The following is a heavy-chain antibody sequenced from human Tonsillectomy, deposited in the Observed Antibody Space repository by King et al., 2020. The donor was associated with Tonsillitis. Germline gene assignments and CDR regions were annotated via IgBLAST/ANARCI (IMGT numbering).Heavy chain of an antibody. CDR2: IDPSDSYT. CDR3: ARHEGTENYEY. D-gene: IGHD1-1*01. Sequence: EVQLVESGAEVKKSGESLRISCKGSGYSFTSHWITWVRQMPGKGLEWMGRIDPSDSYTNYSPSFQGHVTISADKSISTAYLQWGSLQASDTAMYYCARHEGTENYEYWGQGTLVTVSP. V-gene: IGHV5-10-1*03. J-gene: IGHJ4*02. CDR1: GYSFTSHW.